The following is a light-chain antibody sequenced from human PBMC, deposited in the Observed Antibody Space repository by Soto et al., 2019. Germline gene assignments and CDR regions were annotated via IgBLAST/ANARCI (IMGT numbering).Light chain of an antibody. CDR3: QQDYNLSWT. Sequence: PGERVTLSCRASQSVSSSYLTWYQQKPSQAPRLLIYGASTRATGIPARFSGSGSGTDFTLTISSLQPEDFAVYYCQQDYNLSWTFGQGTKVEIK. CDR2: GAS. J-gene: IGKJ1*01. V-gene: IGKV3D-7*01. CDR1: QSVSSSY.